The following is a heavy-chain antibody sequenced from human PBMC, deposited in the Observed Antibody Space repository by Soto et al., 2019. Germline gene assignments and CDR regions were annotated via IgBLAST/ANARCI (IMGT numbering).Heavy chain of an antibody. CDR2: ISGSDGRT. CDR3: AKSLDINWKNWFDP. CDR1: GFTLSSSA. V-gene: IGHV3-23*01. D-gene: IGHD1-1*01. J-gene: IGHJ5*02. Sequence: GGSLRLSCAASGFTLSSSAMNWVRQAPGKGLEWVSVISGSDGRTYYADSVKGRFTISRDNSKNTLYLDINGLRAEDTAVYYCAKSLDINWKNWFDPWGQGTLVTVSS.